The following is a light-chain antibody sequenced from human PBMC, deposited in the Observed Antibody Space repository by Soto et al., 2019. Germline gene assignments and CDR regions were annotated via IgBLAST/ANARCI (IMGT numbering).Light chain of an antibody. Sequence: IQLTQYPSSLSASVGDRFAITCRASQYISSYLAWYQQKPGKAPKLLIYAASTLQSGVPSRFSGSGSGTEFTLTISSLQPEDFATYYCQQLNSYPITFGQGTRLEIK. CDR3: QQLNSYPIT. CDR2: AAS. CDR1: QYISSY. V-gene: IGKV1-9*01. J-gene: IGKJ5*01.